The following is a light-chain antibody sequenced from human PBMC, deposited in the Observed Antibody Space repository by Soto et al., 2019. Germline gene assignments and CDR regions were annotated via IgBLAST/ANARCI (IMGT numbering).Light chain of an antibody. CDR2: SNN. CDR1: SSNIGSNT. CDR3: AAWDDSLNGVV. Sequence: QPVLTQPPSASGTPGQRVTISCSGSSSNIGSNTVNWYQQLPGTAPKLLIYSNNQRPSGVPDRFSGSKSGTRASLAISGLQSEDEADYYCAAWDDSLNGVVFGGGTKLTVL. V-gene: IGLV1-44*01. J-gene: IGLJ2*01.